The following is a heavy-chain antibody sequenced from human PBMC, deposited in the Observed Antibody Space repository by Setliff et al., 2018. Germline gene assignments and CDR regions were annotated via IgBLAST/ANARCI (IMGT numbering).Heavy chain of an antibody. V-gene: IGHV4-59*12. CDR2: FYHSGST. J-gene: IGHJ6*03. CDR1: GGSISSYY. Sequence: SETLSLTCNVSGGSISSYYWTWIRQPPGKGLEWIGYFYHSGSTNYNHSPKGRVTMTSDTAKKSLYRQMNSLRVDDTAVYYCARAQGYDSGTYWGVDYYYYMDVWGKGTTVTVSS. D-gene: IGHD3-10*01. CDR3: ARAQGYDSGTYWGVDYYYYMDV.